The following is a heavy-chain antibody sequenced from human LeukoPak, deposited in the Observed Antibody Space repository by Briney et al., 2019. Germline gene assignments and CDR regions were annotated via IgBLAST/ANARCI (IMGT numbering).Heavy chain of an antibody. J-gene: IGHJ4*02. CDR3: ARAIRYSSRIYFDY. CDR2: IYYSGST. V-gene: IGHV4-59*01. CDR1: GGSISSYY. D-gene: IGHD6-13*01. Sequence: SETLSLTCTVSGGSISSYYWSWIRQPPGKGLEWIGYIYYSGSTNYNPSLKSRVTISVDTSKNQFSLKLSSVTAADTAVYYCARAIRYSSRIYFDYWGQGTLVTVSS.